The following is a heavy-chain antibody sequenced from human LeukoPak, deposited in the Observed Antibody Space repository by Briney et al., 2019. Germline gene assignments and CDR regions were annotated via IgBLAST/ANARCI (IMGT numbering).Heavy chain of an antibody. J-gene: IGHJ4*02. CDR3: ARRGYSYGPFDY. CDR2: INHSGST. CDR1: GGSFSGYY. Sequence: SETLSLTCAVYGGSFSGYYWSWIRQPPGKGLEWIGEINHSGSTNYNPSLKSRVTISVDTSKNQFSLKLSSVTAADTAVYYCARRGYSYGPFDYWGQGTLVTVSS. D-gene: IGHD5-18*01. V-gene: IGHV4-34*01.